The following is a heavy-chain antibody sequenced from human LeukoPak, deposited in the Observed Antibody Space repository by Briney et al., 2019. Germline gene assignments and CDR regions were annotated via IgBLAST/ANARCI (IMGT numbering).Heavy chain of an antibody. J-gene: IGHJ3*02. Sequence: GGSLRLTCAVSGFTFSSSSMNWVRQAPGKGLEWVSSISSGSTYIYYADSLKGRFTISRDNAKNSLYLQMNSLRAEDTAVYYCARIGSGSLVAFDIWGQGTMVTASS. CDR1: GFTFSSSS. D-gene: IGHD3-10*01. V-gene: IGHV3-21*01. CDR3: ARIGSGSLVAFDI. CDR2: ISSGSTYI.